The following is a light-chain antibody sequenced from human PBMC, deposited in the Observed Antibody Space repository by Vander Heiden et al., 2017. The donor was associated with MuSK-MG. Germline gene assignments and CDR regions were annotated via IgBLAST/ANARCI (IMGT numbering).Light chain of an antibody. CDR3: AAGDDRLNHVV. J-gene: IGLJ2*01. Sequence: QSVLTQPPSVSEAPRQRVTISCSGSSSNIGNNAVTWYQQLPGTAPKLLIYYDDLLPSGVSDRFSGSKSGTSASLAISGLQSEDEADYYCAAGDDRLNHVVFGGGTKLTVL. CDR2: YDD. CDR1: SSNIGNNA. V-gene: IGLV1-36*01.